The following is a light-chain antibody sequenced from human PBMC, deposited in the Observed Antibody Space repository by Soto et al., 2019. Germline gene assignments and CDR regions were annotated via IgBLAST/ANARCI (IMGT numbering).Light chain of an antibody. CDR1: QSVSSNY. J-gene: IGKJ1*01. CDR2: GTS. V-gene: IGKV3-20*01. Sequence: DIVLTQSPGTLSLSPGERATLSCRARQSVSSNYLAWYQQKPGQAPRLLIYGTSSRATGIPDRFSGSGSGTDFILTSSRLEPEDFAVYYCQQYGTSPWTFGQGTKVDI. CDR3: QQYGTSPWT.